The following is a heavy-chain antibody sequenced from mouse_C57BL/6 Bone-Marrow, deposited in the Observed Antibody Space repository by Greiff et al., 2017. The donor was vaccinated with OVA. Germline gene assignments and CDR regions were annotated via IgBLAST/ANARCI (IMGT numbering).Heavy chain of an antibody. CDR1: GYTFTDYE. J-gene: IGHJ3*01. V-gene: IGHV1-15*01. CDR3: TRGIYYGTTGAY. CDR2: IDPETGGT. Sequence: VQLQQSGAELVRPGASVTLSCKASGYTFTDYEMHWVKQTPVHGLVWIGAIDPETGGTAYNQKFKGKAILTADKSSSTAYMELRSLTSEDSAVYYCTRGIYYGTTGAYWGQGTLVTVSA. D-gene: IGHD2-1*01.